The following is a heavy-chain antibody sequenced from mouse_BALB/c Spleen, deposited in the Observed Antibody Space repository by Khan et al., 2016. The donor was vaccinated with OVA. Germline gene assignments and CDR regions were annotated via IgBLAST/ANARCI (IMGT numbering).Heavy chain of an antibody. CDR1: GFTFSNYW. CDR2: IRLKSDDYVT. V-gene: IGHV6-6*02. J-gene: IGHJ2*01. CDR3: LILL. Sequence: EVQLEVSGGDLVQPGGSMKLSCVASGFTFSNYWMNWVRQSPEKGLEWVAEIRLKSDDYVTHYAEAVRGRFTISRDDSKSSGYLQMNNLRAEDTGIYYCLILLWGQGTTLTVSS.